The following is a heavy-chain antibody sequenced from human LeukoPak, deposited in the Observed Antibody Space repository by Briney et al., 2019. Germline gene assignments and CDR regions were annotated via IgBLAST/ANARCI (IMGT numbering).Heavy chain of an antibody. CDR1: GGSFSGYY. D-gene: IGHD6-13*01. CDR3: ARGHGGWGAAAAYYFDS. CDR2: INHSGST. Sequence: SETLSLTCTVYGGSFSGYYWSWIRQPPGKGLEWIGEINHSGSTNYIPSLKSRATISVDTSKNQFSLRLTSLTAADTAVYYCARGHGGWGAAAAYYFDSWGQGTLVTVSS. V-gene: IGHV4-34*01. J-gene: IGHJ4*02.